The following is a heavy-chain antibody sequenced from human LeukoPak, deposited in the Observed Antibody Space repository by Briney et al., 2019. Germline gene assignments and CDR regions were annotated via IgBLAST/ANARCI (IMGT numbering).Heavy chain of an antibody. D-gene: IGHD6-13*01. V-gene: IGHV3-30-3*01. CDR3: ARDMAAAGEIDY. J-gene: IGHJ4*02. Sequence: GGSLRLSCAASGFTFSSYAMHWVRQAPGKGLEWVTVISFDGSNKYADSVKGRFTISRDNSKSTLYLQMNSLRAEDTAVYYCARDMAAAGEIDYWGQGTLVTVSS. CDR2: ISFDGSNK. CDR1: GFTFSSYA.